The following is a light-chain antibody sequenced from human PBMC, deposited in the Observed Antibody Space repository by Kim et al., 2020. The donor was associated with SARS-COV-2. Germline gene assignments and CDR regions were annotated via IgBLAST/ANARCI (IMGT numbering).Light chain of an antibody. CDR1: QSVSSY. V-gene: IGKV3-11*01. CDR2: DAT. CDR3: QQRSNWPSPIT. J-gene: IGKJ5*01. Sequence: PGERATLSSRASQSVSSYVAWYQEKPGQAPRLLIYDATNRATGIRARFSGSGSGTDFTLTISSLEPEDFAVYYCQQRSNWPSPITFGQGTRLEIK.